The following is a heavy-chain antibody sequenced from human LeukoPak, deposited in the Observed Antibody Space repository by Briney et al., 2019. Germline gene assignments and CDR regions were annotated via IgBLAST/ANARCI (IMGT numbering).Heavy chain of an antibody. V-gene: IGHV4-34*01. CDR3: ARGYYDFWSGGSPRYYFDY. J-gene: IGHJ4*02. D-gene: IGHD3-3*01. Sequence: PSETLSLTCAVYGGSFSGYYWSWIRQPPGKGLEWIGEINHSGSTNYNPSLKSRVTISVDTSKNQFSLKLSSVTAADTAVYYRARGYYDFWSGGSPRYYFDYWGQGTLVTVSS. CDR2: INHSGST. CDR1: GGSFSGYY.